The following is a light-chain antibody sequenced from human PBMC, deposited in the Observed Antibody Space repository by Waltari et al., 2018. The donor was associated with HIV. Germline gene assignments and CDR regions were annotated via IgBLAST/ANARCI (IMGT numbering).Light chain of an antibody. V-gene: IGLV2-11*01. CDR1: SSAVGGYNY. J-gene: IGLJ2*01. Sequence: QSALTQPRSVSGSPGQSVTISCTGTSSAVGGYNYFSWYQQHPGKAPKLMIYDVSKRPSGVPDRFSGSKSGNTASLTISGLQAEDEADYYCCSYAGSYTSDVVFGGGTKLTVL. CDR3: CSYAGSYTSDVV. CDR2: DVS.